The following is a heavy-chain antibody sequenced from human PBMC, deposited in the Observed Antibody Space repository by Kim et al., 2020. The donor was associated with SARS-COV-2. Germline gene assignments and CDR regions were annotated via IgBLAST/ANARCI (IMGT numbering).Heavy chain of an antibody. V-gene: IGHV1-3*01. Sequence: ASVKVSCKASGYTFDIYALYWVRQAPGQRFEWMGWINGGNGNTRYSQNFQGRLTITRDTSATTAYMELNSLTFKDTAVYYCAREGSGSYNWLDSCGQGTL. CDR2: INGGNGNT. CDR3: AREGSGSYNWLDS. CDR1: GYTFDIYA. D-gene: IGHD3-10*01. J-gene: IGHJ5*01.